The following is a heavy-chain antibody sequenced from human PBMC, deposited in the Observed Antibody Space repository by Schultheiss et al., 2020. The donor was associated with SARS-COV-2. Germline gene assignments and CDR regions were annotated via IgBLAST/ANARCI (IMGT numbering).Heavy chain of an antibody. J-gene: IGHJ4*02. CDR2: ISYDGSNK. CDR1: GFTFSSYG. CDR3: ARDLSPLPGIDY. Sequence: GESLKISCAASGFTFSSYGMHWVRQAPGKGLEWVAVISYDGSNKYYADSVKGRFTISRDNSKNTLYLQMNSLRAEDTAVYYCARDLSPLPGIDYWGQGTLVTVSS. V-gene: IGHV3-30*03.